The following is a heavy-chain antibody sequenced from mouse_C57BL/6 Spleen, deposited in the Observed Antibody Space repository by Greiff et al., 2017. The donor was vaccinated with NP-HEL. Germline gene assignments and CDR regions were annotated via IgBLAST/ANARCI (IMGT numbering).Heavy chain of an antibody. V-gene: IGHV1-18*01. CDR3: ARSGTYYYGSSAWFAY. D-gene: IGHD1-1*01. Sequence: EVQLQQSGPELVKPGASVKIPCKASGYTFTDYNMDWVKQSHGKSLEWIGDINPNNGGTIYNQKFKGKATLTVDKSSSTAYMELRSLTSEDTAVYYCARSGTYYYGSSAWFAYWGQGTLVTVSA. CDR1: GYTFTDYN. CDR2: INPNNGGT. J-gene: IGHJ3*01.